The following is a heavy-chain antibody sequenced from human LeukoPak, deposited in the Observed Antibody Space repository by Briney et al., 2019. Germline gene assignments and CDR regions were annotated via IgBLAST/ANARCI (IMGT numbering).Heavy chain of an antibody. CDR3: ARDTGDPLPLERYGMDV. CDR1: GYTFTGYY. V-gene: IGHV1-2*06. Sequence: ASVKVSCKASGYTFTGYYMHWVRQAPGQGLEWMGRINPNSGGTNYAQKFQGRVTMTRDTSISTAYMELSRLRSDDTAVYYCARDTGDPLPLERYGMDVWGQGTTVTVSS. J-gene: IGHJ6*02. D-gene: IGHD3-10*01. CDR2: INPNSGGT.